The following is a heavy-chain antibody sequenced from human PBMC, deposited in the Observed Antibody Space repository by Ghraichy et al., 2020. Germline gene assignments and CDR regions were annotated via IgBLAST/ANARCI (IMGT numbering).Heavy chain of an antibody. D-gene: IGHD1-14*01. V-gene: IGHV3-11*05. CDR1: GFTFSDYY. CDR2: IRSSSSYT. CDR3: ARGFRSQTGLIDY. Sequence: GESLNISCAASGFTFSDYYMSWIRRAPGKGLEWVSYIRSSSSYTNYADSVKGRFTISRDNAKNSLSLQMNSLRAEDTAVYYCARGFRSQTGLIDYWGQGTLVIVSS. J-gene: IGHJ4*02.